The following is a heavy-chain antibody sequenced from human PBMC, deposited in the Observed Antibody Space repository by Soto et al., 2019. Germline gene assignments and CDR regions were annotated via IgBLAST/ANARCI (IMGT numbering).Heavy chain of an antibody. D-gene: IGHD3-10*01. CDR3: AVMVRGVIRPMDV. CDR2: ISKTGVST. V-gene: IGHV3-23*01. CDR1: GFTFSTYA. J-gene: IGHJ6*02. Sequence: GGSLRLSCAASGFTFSTYAMNWVRQAPGKGLEWVSAISKTGVSTHYAESVRGRFTISRDNSINTLYLQMSGLRTEDTAVYYCAVMVRGVIRPMDVWGQGTTVTVSS.